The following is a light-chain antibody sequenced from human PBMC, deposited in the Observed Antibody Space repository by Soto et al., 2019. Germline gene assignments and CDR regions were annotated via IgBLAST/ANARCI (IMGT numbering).Light chain of an antibody. J-gene: IGLJ2*01. Sequence: QSALTQPASVSGSPGQSITISCTGTTSDVGLYNYVSWYQQHPGKAPKLMISEVSNRPSGVSNRFSGSKSGNTASLTISGLQAEAEADYYCSSYTSRDTLVFGAGTKLTVL. CDR1: TSDVGLYNY. CDR2: EVS. CDR3: SSYTSRDTLV. V-gene: IGLV2-14*01.